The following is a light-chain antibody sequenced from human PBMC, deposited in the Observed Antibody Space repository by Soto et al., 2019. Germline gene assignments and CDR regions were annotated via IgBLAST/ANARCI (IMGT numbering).Light chain of an antibody. CDR2: GAT. CDR3: LQYSNVPRT. V-gene: IGKV3-15*01. J-gene: IGKJ1*01. CDR1: QSVGSS. Sequence: EAVMTQSPATLSVSPGEGATLSCRASQSVGSSLAWYQHKPGQAPRLLIYGATTLATGIPARFSGSGYGAEFTLTINSLQSEDFALYYCLQYSNVPRTFGQGTKVEI.